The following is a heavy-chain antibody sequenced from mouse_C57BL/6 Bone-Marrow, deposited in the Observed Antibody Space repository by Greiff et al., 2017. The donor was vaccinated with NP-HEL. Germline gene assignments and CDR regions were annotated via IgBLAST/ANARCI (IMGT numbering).Heavy chain of an antibody. CDR3: TSYGNYNY. D-gene: IGHD2-1*01. Sequence: EVPLQQSGAELVRPGASVKLSCTASGFNIKDAYMHWVKQRPEPGLEWIGWIDPENGDTDYASKFQGKATITADTSSNTAYLQLSSLTSEDTAVYYCTSYGNYNYWGQGTTLTVSS. J-gene: IGHJ2*01. V-gene: IGHV14-4*01. CDR2: IDPENGDT. CDR1: GFNIKDAY.